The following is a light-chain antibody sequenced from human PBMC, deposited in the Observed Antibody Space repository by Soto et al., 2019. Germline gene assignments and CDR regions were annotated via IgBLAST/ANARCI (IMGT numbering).Light chain of an antibody. CDR1: SSDIGAYNY. CDR3: SSFTGSSTWV. J-gene: IGLJ3*02. Sequence: QSALTQPASVSGSPGQSITISCTGTSSDIGAYNYVSWYQQHPGNAPQLIIYDVTNRPSGVSNRFSGSKSGNTASLTISGLQAEDEADFYCSSFTGSSTWVFGGGTKLTVL. V-gene: IGLV2-14*03. CDR2: DVT.